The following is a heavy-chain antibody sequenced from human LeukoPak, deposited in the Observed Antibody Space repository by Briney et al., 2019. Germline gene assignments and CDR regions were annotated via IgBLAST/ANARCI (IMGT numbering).Heavy chain of an antibody. J-gene: IGHJ4*02. V-gene: IGHV4-59*01. CDR2: IYYSGST. CDR3: AKAVVAATGYYFDY. D-gene: IGHD2-15*01. CDR1: GGSINNYY. Sequence: SETLSLTCTASGGSINNYYWSWIRQPPGKGLEWIGYIYYSGSTNYNPSLKSRVTISVDTSKNQFSLKLSSVTAADTAVYYCAKAVVAATGYYFDYWGQGTLVTVSS.